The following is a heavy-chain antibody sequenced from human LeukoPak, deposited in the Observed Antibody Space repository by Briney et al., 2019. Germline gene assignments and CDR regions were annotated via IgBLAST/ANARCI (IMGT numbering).Heavy chain of an antibody. CDR3: ARDRNTAMDAFDI. D-gene: IGHD5-18*01. CDR2: ISSSSSYI. Sequence: GGSLRHSCAASGFTFSSYSMNWVRQAPGKGLEWVSSISSSSSYIYYADSVKGRFTISRDNAKNSLYLQMNSLRAEDTAVYYCARDRNTAMDAFDIWGQGTMVTVSS. V-gene: IGHV3-21*01. CDR1: GFTFSSYS. J-gene: IGHJ3*02.